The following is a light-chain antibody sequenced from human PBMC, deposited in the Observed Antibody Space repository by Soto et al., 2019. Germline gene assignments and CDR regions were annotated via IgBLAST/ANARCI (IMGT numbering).Light chain of an antibody. CDR2: DAS. Sequence: EIVLTQSPAPLSLSPGERATLSCRASQSVTSYLAWYQQKPGQAPRLLIYDASNRATGIPARFSGSGSGTDFTLSISSLEHEDFAVYYCQQRNKSPPIFTFGPGTKVDFK. V-gene: IGKV3-11*01. CDR3: QQRNKSPPIFT. CDR1: QSVTSY. J-gene: IGKJ3*01.